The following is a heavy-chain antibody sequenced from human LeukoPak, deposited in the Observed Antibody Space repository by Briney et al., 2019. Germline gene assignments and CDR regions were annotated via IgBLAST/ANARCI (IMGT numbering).Heavy chain of an antibody. D-gene: IGHD3-22*01. CDR3: ARLDYLDSSGYYPRYHFDS. Sequence: SVKVSCKASGGTFSSYAISWVRQAPGQGLEWMGRIIPIFGTANYAQKFQGRVTITTDESTSTAYMELRSLRSDDTAVHYCARLDYLDSSGYYPRYHFDSWGQGTLVTVSS. J-gene: IGHJ4*02. V-gene: IGHV1-69*05. CDR2: IIPIFGTA. CDR1: GGTFSSYA.